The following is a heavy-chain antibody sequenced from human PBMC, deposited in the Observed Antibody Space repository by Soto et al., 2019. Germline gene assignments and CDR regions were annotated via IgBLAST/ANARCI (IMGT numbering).Heavy chain of an antibody. Sequence: EVQLVESGGGLVQPGRSLRLSCAASGFTFDDYAMNWARQAPGKGLEWVSSISWNSGNIVYADSVKGRFTISRDNAKNSLYLQMNGLRAEDTAFYYCAKGHTTAVFSYFDLWGRGILVTVSS. CDR1: GFTFDDYA. CDR3: AKGHTTAVFSYFDL. D-gene: IGHD1-1*01. CDR2: ISWNSGNI. J-gene: IGHJ2*01. V-gene: IGHV3-9*01.